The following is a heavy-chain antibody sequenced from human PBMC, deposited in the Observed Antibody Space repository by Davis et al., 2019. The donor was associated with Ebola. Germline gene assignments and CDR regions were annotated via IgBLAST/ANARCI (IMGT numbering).Heavy chain of an antibody. J-gene: IGHJ4*02. Sequence: PGGSLRLSCAASGFTFDDYAMHWVRQAPGKGLEWVSGISWNSGSIGYADSVKGRFTISRDNAKNSLYLQMNSLRAEDTALYYCANGKYSGIDYWGQGTLVTVSS. CDR2: ISWNSGSI. CDR3: ANGKYSGIDY. V-gene: IGHV3-9*01. D-gene: IGHD1-26*01. CDR1: GFTFDDYA.